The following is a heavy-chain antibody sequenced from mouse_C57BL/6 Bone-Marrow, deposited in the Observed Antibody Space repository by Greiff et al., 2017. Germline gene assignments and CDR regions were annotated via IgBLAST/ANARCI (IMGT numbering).Heavy chain of an antibody. CDR3: ARGYYYGSSYYRFAY. CDR1: GYTFTSYW. D-gene: IGHD1-1*01. V-gene: IGHV1-61*01. CDR2: IYPSDSET. Sequence: VKLQQPGAELVRPGSSVKLSCKASGYTFTSYWMDWVKQRPGQGLEWIGNIYPSDSETHYNQKFKDKATLTVDKSSSTAYMQLSSLTSEDSAVYYCARGYYYGSSYYRFAYWGQGTLVTVSA. J-gene: IGHJ3*01.